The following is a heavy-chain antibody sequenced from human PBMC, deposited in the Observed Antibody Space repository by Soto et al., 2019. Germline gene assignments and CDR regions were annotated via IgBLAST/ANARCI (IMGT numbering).Heavy chain of an antibody. CDR3: ARAYLSPVVVAADY. D-gene: IGHD2-15*01. J-gene: IGHJ4*02. CDR2: IWYDGSNK. CDR1: GFTFSSYG. V-gene: IGHV3-33*08. Sequence: QVQLVESGGGVVQPGRSLRLSCAASGFTFSSYGMHWVRQAPGKGLEWVAVIWYDGSNKYYADSVKGRFTISRDNSKNTLYLQMNSLRAEDTAVYYWARAYLSPVVVAADYWGQGTLVTVSS.